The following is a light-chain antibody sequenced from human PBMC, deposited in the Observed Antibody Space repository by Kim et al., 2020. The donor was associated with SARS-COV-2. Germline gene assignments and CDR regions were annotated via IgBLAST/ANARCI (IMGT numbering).Light chain of an antibody. V-gene: IGKV1-27*01. CDR1: QDISNY. J-gene: IGKJ4*01. CDR3: QKYNTVPLT. CDR2: AAS. Sequence: SASVGDRVTLTCRASQDISNYLAWYQQKPGKVIKLLIHAASTLQSGVPSRFSGSGSGTDFTLTISSLQPEDVATYYCQKYNTVPLTLGGGTKLEI.